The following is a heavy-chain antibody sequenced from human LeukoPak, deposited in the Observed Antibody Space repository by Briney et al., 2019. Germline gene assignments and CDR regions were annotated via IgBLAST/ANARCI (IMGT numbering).Heavy chain of an antibody. CDR3: ARDGRGYSYGYPLDS. CDR1: GFTFSSYS. J-gene: IGHJ4*02. V-gene: IGHV3-48*01. CDR2: ISSSSSTI. D-gene: IGHD5-18*01. Sequence: GGFLRLSCAASGFTFSSYSMNWVRQAPGKGLEWVSYISSSSSTIYYADSVKGRFTISRDNAKNSLYLQMNSLRAEDTAVYYCARDGRGYSYGYPLDSWGQGTLVTVSS.